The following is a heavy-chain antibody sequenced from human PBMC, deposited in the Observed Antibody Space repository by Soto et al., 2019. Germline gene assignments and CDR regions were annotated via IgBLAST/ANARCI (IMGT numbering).Heavy chain of an antibody. V-gene: IGHV1-69*13. CDR1: GGTFSSYA. J-gene: IGHJ6*02. CDR3: VRSYYGSGNLLGYYGMDV. D-gene: IGHD3-10*01. CDR2: IIPIFGTA. Sequence: GASVKVSCKASGGTFSSYAISWVRQATGQGLEWMGGIIPIFGTANYAQKFQGRVTITADESTSTAYMELSSLRSEDTAVYYCVRSYYGSGNLLGYYGMDVWGQGTTVTSP.